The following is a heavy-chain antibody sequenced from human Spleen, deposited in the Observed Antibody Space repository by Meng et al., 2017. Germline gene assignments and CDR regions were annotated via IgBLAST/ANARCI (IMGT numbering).Heavy chain of an antibody. CDR1: GFTFSSYE. J-gene: IGHJ4*02. D-gene: IGHD3-3*01. CDR2: TSTTGRSI. V-gene: IGHV3-48*03. Sequence: GESLKISCAASGFTFSSYEMNWVRQAPGKGLEWVSYTSTTGRSIYYADSVKGRFTISRDNVKNSLYLQMNSLRAEDTAVYYCARVTWESGYYKACDYWGQGTLVTVSS. CDR3: ARVTWESGYYKACDY.